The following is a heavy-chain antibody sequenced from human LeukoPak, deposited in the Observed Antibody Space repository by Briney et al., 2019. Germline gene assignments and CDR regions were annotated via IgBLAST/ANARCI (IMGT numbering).Heavy chain of an antibody. V-gene: IGHV3-11*06. CDR1: GFIFSDYY. CDR2: NSSGSSYI. J-gene: IGHJ2*01. CDR3: AGSDTIGYMTREWEYWDFDL. Sequence: GGSLSLSCAASGFIFSDYYMSGLRQARGEGVEWVSSNSSGSSYIYYADSVEGRFTLSRDNAKNSLYLQINSLIAEDTAVYYCAGSDTIGYMTREWEYWDFDLWRRGTLVTVSS. D-gene: IGHD3-22*01.